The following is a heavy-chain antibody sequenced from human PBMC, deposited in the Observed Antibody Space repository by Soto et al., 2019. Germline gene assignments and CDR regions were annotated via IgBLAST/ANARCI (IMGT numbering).Heavy chain of an antibody. CDR2: INHSGST. CDR1: EGSFSVYY. Sequence: PSETLCLTCAFYEGSFSVYYWSWIRQPPGKGLEWIGEINHSGSTNYNPSLKSRVTISVDTSKNQFSLKLSSVTAADTAVYYCARDEPNTVTPLDYWGQGTMVTVSS. CDR3: ARDEPNTVTPLDY. V-gene: IGHV4-34*01. D-gene: IGHD4-17*01. J-gene: IGHJ4*02.